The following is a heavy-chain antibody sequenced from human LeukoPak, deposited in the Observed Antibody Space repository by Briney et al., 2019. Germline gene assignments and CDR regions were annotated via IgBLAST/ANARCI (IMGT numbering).Heavy chain of an antibody. J-gene: IGHJ5*02. D-gene: IGHD5-18*01. CDR3: ARNVRAAGYSYGSWFDP. V-gene: IGHV1-46*01. Sequence: GASVKVSCKASGYTFTDYYMHWVRQAPGQGLEWMGIINPSGGSTSYAQKFQGRVTMTRDMSTSTVYMELSSLRSEDTAVYYCARNVRAAGYSYGSWFDPWGQGTLVTVSS. CDR2: INPSGGST. CDR1: GYTFTDYY.